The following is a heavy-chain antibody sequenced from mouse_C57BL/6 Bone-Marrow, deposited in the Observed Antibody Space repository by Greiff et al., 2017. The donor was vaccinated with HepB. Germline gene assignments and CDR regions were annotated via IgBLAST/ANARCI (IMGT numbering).Heavy chain of an antibody. J-gene: IGHJ4*01. CDR2: ISDGGSYT. CDR3: ARMLLRWGYAMDY. CDR1: GFTFSSYA. D-gene: IGHD1-1*01. Sequence: EVQLVESGGGLVKPGGSLKLSCAASGFTFSSYAMSWVRQTPEKRLEWVATISDGGSYTYYPDNVKGRFTISRDNAKNNLYLQMSHLKSEDTAMYYCARMLLRWGYAMDYWGQGTSVTVS. V-gene: IGHV5-4*01.